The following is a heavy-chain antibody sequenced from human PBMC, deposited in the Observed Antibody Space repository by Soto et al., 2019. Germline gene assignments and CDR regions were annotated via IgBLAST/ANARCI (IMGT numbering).Heavy chain of an antibody. Sequence: EVQLVESGGGLVQPGGSLRLSCAASGFTFSSNWMHWVRQGPGKGLVWVSRLDNDGSSRDYADSVKGRFTITRDNAKNTLYLEMSSLRAEDTAVYYCATGSGWYSPDYWGQGTPVTVAS. V-gene: IGHV3-74*01. D-gene: IGHD6-19*01. CDR3: ATGSGWYSPDY. J-gene: IGHJ4*02. CDR1: GFTFSSNW. CDR2: LDNDGSSR.